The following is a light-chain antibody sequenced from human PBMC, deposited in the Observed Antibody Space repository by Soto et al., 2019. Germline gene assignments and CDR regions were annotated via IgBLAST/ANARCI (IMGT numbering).Light chain of an antibody. CDR1: QSVSSY. Sequence: EIVLTQSPATLSLSPGERATLSCRASQSVSSYLAWYQQKPGQAPRLLIYDASNRATGIPARFSGSGSGTCFTLAISSLEHEDFVVYYWQLRINWPWPFGQGIKVEIK. J-gene: IGKJ1*01. V-gene: IGKV3-11*01. CDR3: QLRINWPWP. CDR2: DAS.